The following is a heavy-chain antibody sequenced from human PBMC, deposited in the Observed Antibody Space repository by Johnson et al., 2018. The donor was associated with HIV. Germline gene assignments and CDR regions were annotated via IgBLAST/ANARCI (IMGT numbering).Heavy chain of an antibody. J-gene: IGHJ3*01. D-gene: IGHD6-19*01. Sequence: QVQLVESGGGLVQPGGSLRLSCAASGFTFSTYAMHWVRQAPGKGLEWVAFIRYDGSRKHYADSVKGRFTISRDNAKNSLYLQMNSLRAEDTALYYCAKASSRGWYGGEDIFDVWGRGTMVTVSS. CDR1: GFTFSTYA. CDR3: AKASSRGWYGGEDIFDV. CDR2: IRYDGSRK. V-gene: IGHV3-30*02.